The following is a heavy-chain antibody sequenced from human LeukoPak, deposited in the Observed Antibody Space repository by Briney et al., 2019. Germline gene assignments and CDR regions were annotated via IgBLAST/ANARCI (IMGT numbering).Heavy chain of an antibody. J-gene: IGHJ3*02. Sequence: GRSLRLSCAASGFTVSSNYMSWVRQAPGKGLEWVSVIYSGGSTYYADSVKGRFTISRDNSKNTLYLQMNSLRAEDTAVYYCARDSGYYSEDAFDIWGQGTMVTVSS. D-gene: IGHD3-22*01. CDR1: GFTVSSNY. CDR2: IYSGGST. CDR3: ARDSGYYSEDAFDI. V-gene: IGHV3-53*01.